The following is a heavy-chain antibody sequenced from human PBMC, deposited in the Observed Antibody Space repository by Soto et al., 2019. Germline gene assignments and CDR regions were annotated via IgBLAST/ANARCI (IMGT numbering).Heavy chain of an antibody. D-gene: IGHD2-15*01. CDR2: IIPIFGTA. CDR1: GGTFSSYA. Sequence: QVQLVQSGAEVKKPGSSVKVSCKASGGTFSSYAISWVRQAPGQGLEWMGGIIPIFGTANYAQKFQGRVTITADESTSTAYMELSSLISEDTAAYYCARAGSRGYCSGGSCSDFDYWGQGTLVTVSS. V-gene: IGHV1-69*01. CDR3: ARAGSRGYCSGGSCSDFDY. J-gene: IGHJ4*02.